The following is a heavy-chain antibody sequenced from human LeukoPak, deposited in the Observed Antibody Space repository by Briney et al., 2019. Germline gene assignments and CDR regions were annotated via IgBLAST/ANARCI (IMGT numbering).Heavy chain of an antibody. J-gene: IGHJ4*02. CDR2: INHSGST. CDR1: GGSFSGYY. CDR3: ARGQSGY. V-gene: IGHV4-34*01. D-gene: IGHD6-25*01. Sequence: SETLSLTCAVYGGSFSGYYWSWTRQPPGKGPEWIGEINHSGSTNYNPSLKSRVTISVDTSKNQFSLKLSSVTAADTAVYYCARGQSGYWGQGTLVTVSS.